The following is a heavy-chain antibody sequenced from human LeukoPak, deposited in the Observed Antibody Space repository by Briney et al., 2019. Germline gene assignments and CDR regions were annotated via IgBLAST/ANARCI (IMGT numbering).Heavy chain of an antibody. V-gene: IGHV4-34*01. CDR1: GGSFSGYY. D-gene: IGHD3-3*01. J-gene: IGHJ4*02. CDR3: ARRVLRRPYYFDY. CDR2: INHSGST. Sequence: SETLSLTCAVYGGSFSGYYWSWIRQPPGKGLEWIGEINHSGSTNYNPSLKSRVTISVDTSKNQFPLKLSSVTAADTAVYYCARRVLRRPYYFDYWGQGTLVTVSS.